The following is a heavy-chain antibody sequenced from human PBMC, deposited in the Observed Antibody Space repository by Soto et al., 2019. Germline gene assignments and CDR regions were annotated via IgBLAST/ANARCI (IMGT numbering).Heavy chain of an antibody. J-gene: IGHJ4*02. CDR3: ANGGTTGKRRGFDY. CDR2: SIPLFGTP. CDR1: GGTLSSYT. V-gene: IGHV1-69*01. D-gene: IGHD1-1*01. Sequence: QVQLVQSGAEVKKPGSSVKVSCKASGGTLSSYTISWVRQAPGQGLEWMGGSIPLFGTPNYAQKFQGRVTITADESTSTAYVELNSLRSEDTAVYYCANGGTTGKRRGFDYWGQGTLVTVSS.